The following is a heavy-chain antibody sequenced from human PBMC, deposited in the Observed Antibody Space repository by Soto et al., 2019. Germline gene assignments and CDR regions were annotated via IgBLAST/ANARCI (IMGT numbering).Heavy chain of an antibody. Sequence: QVRLVQSGAEVKKPGASVKVSCKASGYTFTGHYMHWVRQAPGQGLEWMGWINPNSGGTNFAQRYQGRVTMTRDTSMSTDYFELSRLKSDDTAVYYCARANYDSSGYYYSDYWGQGTLVTFSS. CDR1: GYTFTGHY. J-gene: IGHJ4*02. V-gene: IGHV1-2*02. CDR2: INPNSGGT. D-gene: IGHD3-22*01. CDR3: ARANYDSSGYYYSDY.